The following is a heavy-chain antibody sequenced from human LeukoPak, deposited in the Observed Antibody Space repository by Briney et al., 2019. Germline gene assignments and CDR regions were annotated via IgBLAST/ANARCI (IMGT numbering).Heavy chain of an antibody. V-gene: IGHV6-1*01. Sequence: SQTLSLTCAISGDSVSSNSAAWDWIRQSPSRGLEWLGRTYYRSKWYTDYAVSVKSRITINPDTSKNQFSLQLNSVTPEDTAVYYCVSEGKNNWDPQTDFDYWGQGTLVTVSS. CDR2: TYYRSKWYT. D-gene: IGHD1-20*01. CDR1: GDSVSSNSAA. J-gene: IGHJ4*02. CDR3: VSEGKNNWDPQTDFDY.